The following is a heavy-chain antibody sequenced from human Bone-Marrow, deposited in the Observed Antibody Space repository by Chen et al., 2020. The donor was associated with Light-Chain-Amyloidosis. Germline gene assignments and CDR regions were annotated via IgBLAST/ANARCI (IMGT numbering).Heavy chain of an antibody. V-gene: IGHV3-33*01. D-gene: IGHD3-10*01. CDR1: GFTFSSYG. CDR2: IWYDGSNK. Sequence: QVQLVESGGGVVQPGRSLRLSCAASGFTFSSYGMHWVRQAPGKGLEWVAVIWYDGSNKYYADSVKGRFTISRDNSKNTLYLQMNSLRAEDTAVYYCARELLLWFGESAGSAFDISGQGTMVTVSS. J-gene: IGHJ3*02. CDR3: ARELLLWFGESAGSAFDI.